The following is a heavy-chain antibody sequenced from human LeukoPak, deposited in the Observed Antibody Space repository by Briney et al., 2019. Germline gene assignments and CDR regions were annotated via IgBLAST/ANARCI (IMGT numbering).Heavy chain of an antibody. D-gene: IGHD1-26*01. Sequence: SETLSLTCTVSGGSISRRSYYWGWIRQPPGKGLEWVGIIYSSGSTYSNPSLKSRVTISVDTSKNQFSLKLSSVTAADTAVYYCARGMGATTWFDPWGQGTLVTVSS. CDR3: ARGMGATTWFDP. J-gene: IGHJ5*02. CDR2: IYSSGST. V-gene: IGHV4-39*07. CDR1: GGSISRRSYY.